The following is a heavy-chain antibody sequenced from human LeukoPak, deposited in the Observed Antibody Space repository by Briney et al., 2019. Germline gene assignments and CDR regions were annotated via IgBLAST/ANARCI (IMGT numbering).Heavy chain of an antibody. D-gene: IGHD4-23*01. Sequence: SETLSLTCAVYGGSFSGYYWSWIRQPPGKGLEWIGEINHSGSTNYNPSLKSRVTISVDTSKNQFSLKLSSVTAADTAVYYCAGGGRWSYYYYYYMDVWGKGTTVTVSS. CDR1: GGSFSGYY. CDR2: INHSGST. V-gene: IGHV4-34*01. J-gene: IGHJ6*03. CDR3: AGGGRWSYYYYYYMDV.